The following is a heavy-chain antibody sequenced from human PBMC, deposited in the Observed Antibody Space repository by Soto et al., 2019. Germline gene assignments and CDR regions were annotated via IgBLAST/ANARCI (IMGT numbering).Heavy chain of an antibody. V-gene: IGHV4-4*02. Sequence: QVQLQESGPGLVKPSGTLFLTCAVSGASVSSSSWWSWVRQPPGKGLEWIGETSHSGRTNYNPSLKSRVTVSVDKSRNQLSLQVNSVSAADTAVYYCVRNGGKYLEYWGQGTLVTVSS. D-gene: IGHD2-8*01. CDR1: GASVSSSSW. CDR3: VRNGGKYLEY. J-gene: IGHJ4*02. CDR2: TSHSGRT.